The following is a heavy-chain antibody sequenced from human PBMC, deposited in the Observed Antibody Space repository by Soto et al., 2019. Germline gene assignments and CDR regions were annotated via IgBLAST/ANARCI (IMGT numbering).Heavy chain of an antibody. V-gene: IGHV4-4*07. Sequence: PSETLSLTCTVAGNSISGLYWTWIRQPAGKGLEWIGRIYSSGETNYNPSLTGRVIMSLDTSKNQFSLKLTSVTAADTAVYYCARASQCKSYFDCFAWLDYWGQGTLVTVSS. CDR1: GNSISGLY. CDR2: IYSSGET. D-gene: IGHD3-9*01. J-gene: IGHJ4*02. CDR3: ARASQCKSYFDCFAWLDY.